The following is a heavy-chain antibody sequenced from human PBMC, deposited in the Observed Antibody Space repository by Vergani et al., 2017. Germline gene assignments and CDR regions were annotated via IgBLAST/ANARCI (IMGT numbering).Heavy chain of an antibody. CDR3: ARNGHIVADPTNYYFDY. D-gene: IGHD5-12*01. V-gene: IGHV1-46*03. CDR1: GYTFTSYY. J-gene: IGHJ4*02. CDR2: INPSGGST. Sequence: QVQLVQSGAEVKKPGASVKVSCKASGYTFTSYYMHWVRQAPGQGLEWMGIINPSGGSTSYAQKFQGRVTMTRDTSTSTVYMERSSLRSEDTAMYYCARNGHIVADPTNYYFDYWGQRTLVTVSS.